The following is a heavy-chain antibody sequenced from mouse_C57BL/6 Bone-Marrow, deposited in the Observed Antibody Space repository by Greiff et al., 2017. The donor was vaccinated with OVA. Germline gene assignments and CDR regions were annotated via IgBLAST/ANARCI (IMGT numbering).Heavy chain of an antibody. CDR2: ISSGGDYI. CDR1: GFTFSSYA. Sequence: EVQRVESGEGLVKPGGSLKLSCAASGFTFSSYAMSWVRQTPEKRLEWVAYISSGGDYIYYADTVKGRFTISRDNARNTLYLQMSSLKSEDTAMYYCTRDYYGSPFDYWGQGTTLTVSS. CDR3: TRDYYGSPFDY. J-gene: IGHJ2*01. D-gene: IGHD1-1*01. V-gene: IGHV5-9-1*02.